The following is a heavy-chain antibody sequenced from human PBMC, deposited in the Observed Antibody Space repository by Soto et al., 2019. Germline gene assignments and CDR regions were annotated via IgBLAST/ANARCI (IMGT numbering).Heavy chain of an antibody. CDR2: IYWDDDK. D-gene: IGHD6-19*01. CDR3: AHDRELASTGWYGSDYFES. V-gene: IGHV2-5*02. Sequence: QITLKESGPTLVKPTQTLTLKCSFSGFSLTSSGVGVNWIRQPPGKALEWRAVIYWDDDKRYSPSLKSRLSITKDTAKNQVVLTMTNMDPLDTATYYCAHDRELASTGWYGSDYFESWGQGILVTVSS. J-gene: IGHJ4*02. CDR1: GFSLTSSGVG.